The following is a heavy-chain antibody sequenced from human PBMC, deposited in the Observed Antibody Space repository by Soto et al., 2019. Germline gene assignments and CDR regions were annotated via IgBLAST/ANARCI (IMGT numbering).Heavy chain of an antibody. Sequence: GDSGKIYCKASGYTLTSYYMHWVRQAPGQGLEWMGIINPSGGSTSYAQKFQGRVTMTRDTSTSTVYMELSSLRSEDTAVYYCAREYYDSSGYYYAHFRLPSGFRGFDYWGQGTLVTVSS. CDR2: INPSGGST. J-gene: IGHJ4*02. CDR1: GYTLTSYY. V-gene: IGHV1-46*01. D-gene: IGHD3-22*01. CDR3: AREYYDSSGYYYAHFRLPSGFRGFDY.